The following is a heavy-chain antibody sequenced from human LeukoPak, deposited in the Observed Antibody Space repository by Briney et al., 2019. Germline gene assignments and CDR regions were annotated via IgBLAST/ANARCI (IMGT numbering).Heavy chain of an antibody. Sequence: SGGSLRLSCAAYGFTFSNYAMSWVRQAPGKGLERVSAISGSGGSTYYADSVKGRFTISRDNSKNTLYLQMNSLRAEDTAVYYCAKWDTTVTTSPFDYWGQGTLVTVSS. V-gene: IGHV3-23*01. CDR3: AKWDTTVTTSPFDY. D-gene: IGHD4-17*01. CDR1: GFTFSNYA. J-gene: IGHJ4*02. CDR2: ISGSGGST.